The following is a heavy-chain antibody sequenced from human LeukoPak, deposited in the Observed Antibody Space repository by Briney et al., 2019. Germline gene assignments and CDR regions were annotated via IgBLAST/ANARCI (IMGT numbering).Heavy chain of an antibody. V-gene: IGHV3-20*04. CDR2: INWSGGST. Sequence: GGSLRLSCAASGFTFDDYGMSWVRQAPGKGLEWVSGINWSGGSTGYADSVEGRFTISRDNAKNSLYLQMNSLRAEDTALYYCARRYCSSSTCYTWLYFDYWGQGTLVTVSS. CDR3: ARRYCSSSTCYTWLYFDY. D-gene: IGHD2-2*02. J-gene: IGHJ4*02. CDR1: GFTFDDYG.